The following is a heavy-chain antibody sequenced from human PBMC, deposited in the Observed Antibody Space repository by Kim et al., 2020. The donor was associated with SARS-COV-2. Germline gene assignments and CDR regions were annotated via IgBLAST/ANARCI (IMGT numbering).Heavy chain of an antibody. D-gene: IGHD6-6*01. J-gene: IGHJ4*02. CDR1: GFTFSNSW. V-gene: IGHV3-15*01. CDR2: IKSKSDSVTK. CDR3: NTDSAYSSSSEGHY. Sequence: GGSLRLSCAASGFTFSNSWMSWVRQAPGKGLEWVSRIKSKSDSVTKAYAAPVQVRFTISRDESTNTLYMQMKSLKTEATAVYYCNTDSAYSSSSEGHYWGQGTLVTVSS.